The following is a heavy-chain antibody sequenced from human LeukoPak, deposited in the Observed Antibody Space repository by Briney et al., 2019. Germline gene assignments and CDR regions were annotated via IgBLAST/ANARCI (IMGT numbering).Heavy chain of an antibody. Sequence: PAGRPLRLPCAASGFTFDDYAMLWVRQAPGKGLEWVSGISWNSGSIGYADSVKGRFTISRDNAKNSLYLQMNSLRAEDTAVYDCASHHVQGHVWFGESSFDYWGQGTLVTVSS. CDR2: ISWNSGSI. V-gene: IGHV3-9*01. D-gene: IGHD3-10*01. CDR1: GFTFDDYA. J-gene: IGHJ4*02. CDR3: ASHHVQGHVWFGESSFDY.